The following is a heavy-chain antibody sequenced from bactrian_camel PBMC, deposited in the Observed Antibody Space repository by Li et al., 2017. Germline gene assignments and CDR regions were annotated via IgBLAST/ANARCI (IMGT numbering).Heavy chain of an antibody. CDR2: IDSDGIT. V-gene: IGHV3S53*01. Sequence: HVQLVESGGGSVQAGGSLRLSCTTSKYARTDNCLAWFREAPGKEREGVAAIDSDGITSYADSVKGRFNISQDNAKKTVYLQMNSLKPEDTARYYCAADRPTPLVGWVPCFGYWGQGTQVTVS. J-gene: IGHJ6*01. CDR3: AADRPTPLVGWVPCFGY. D-gene: IGHD5*01. CDR1: KYARTDNC.